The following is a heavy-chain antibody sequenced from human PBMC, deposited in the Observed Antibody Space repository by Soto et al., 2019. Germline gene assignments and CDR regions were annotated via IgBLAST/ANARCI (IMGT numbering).Heavy chain of an antibody. CDR1: GYSISSSNW. D-gene: IGHD1-26*01. CDR2: IYYSGTT. CDR3: ARREIQGPIDY. V-gene: IGHV4-28*01. Sequence: QVQLQESGPGLVKPSDTLSLTCAVSGYSISSSNWWGWIRQPPGKGLEWIGYIYYSGTTYYNPSLKXRXTXSLXTSKNQFSLKLTSVPAVDTAVYYCARREIQGPIDYWGQGTLVTVSS. J-gene: IGHJ4*02.